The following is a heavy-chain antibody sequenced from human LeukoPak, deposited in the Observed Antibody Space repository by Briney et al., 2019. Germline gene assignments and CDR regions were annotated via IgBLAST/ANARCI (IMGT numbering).Heavy chain of an antibody. Sequence: GGSLRLSCAASGFTFSSYSMNWVRQAPGKGLEWVSSISSSSSYIYYADSVKGRFTISRDNAKNTLYLQVNNLRAEDTAVYYCARGPNSNWSGLDFWGQGTLLTVSS. CDR1: GFTFSSYS. D-gene: IGHD6-6*01. J-gene: IGHJ4*02. CDR3: ARGPNSNWSGLDF. CDR2: ISSSSSYI. V-gene: IGHV3-21*01.